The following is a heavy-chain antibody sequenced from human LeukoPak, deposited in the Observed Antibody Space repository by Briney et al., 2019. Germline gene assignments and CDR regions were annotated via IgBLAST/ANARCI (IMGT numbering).Heavy chain of an antibody. CDR2: INPDGSST. V-gene: IGHV3-74*01. CDR1: GFTFSGYW. J-gene: IGHJ1*01. Sequence: PGGSLRLSCAASGFTFSGYWMHWVRHAPGKGLVWVSRINPDGSSTGYADSVKGRFTVSRDNAKNTLYLQMSSLRADDTAVYYCVVNTRSGSYGYFQDWGQGTLVTVSS. CDR3: VVNTRSGSYGYFQD. D-gene: IGHD3-10*01.